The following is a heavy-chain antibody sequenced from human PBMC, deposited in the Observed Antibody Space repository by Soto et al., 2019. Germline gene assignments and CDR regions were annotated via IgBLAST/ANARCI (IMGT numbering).Heavy chain of an antibody. CDR3: ARTASAGKYYYGVDV. D-gene: IGHD6-13*01. CDR1: GYSFTSYW. V-gene: IGHV5-51*01. J-gene: IGHJ6*02. Sequence: GESLKISCKGSGYSFTSYWIGWVRQMPEKGLEWMGIIYPGDSDTRCSPSFQGQVTISADKSISTAYLQWSSLKASDTAMYYCARTASAGKYYYGVDVWGQGTTVTVSS. CDR2: IYPGDSDT.